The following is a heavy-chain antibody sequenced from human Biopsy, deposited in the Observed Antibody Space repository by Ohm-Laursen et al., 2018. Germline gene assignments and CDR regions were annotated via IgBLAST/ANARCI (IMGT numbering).Heavy chain of an antibody. Sequence: SVKVSCKASGDTFTTYAISWVRQVPGQGLDWMGRIIPILGTVDYGQNFQGRVTIRADTSTTFLELTRLRYDDTAVYYWASGDIGGIGLDVWGLGTTVTVSS. V-gene: IGHV1-69*04. CDR3: ASGDIGGIGLDV. J-gene: IGHJ6*02. CDR1: GDTFTTYA. CDR2: IIPILGTV. D-gene: IGHD3-10*01.